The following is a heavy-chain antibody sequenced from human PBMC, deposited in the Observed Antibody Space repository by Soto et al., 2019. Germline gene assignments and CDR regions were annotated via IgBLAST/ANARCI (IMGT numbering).Heavy chain of an antibody. D-gene: IGHD3-3*01. CDR3: ARVYYDFWSGYWNYFDY. V-gene: IGHV3-23*01. CDR2: ISGSGGST. CDR1: GFTFSSYA. J-gene: IGHJ4*02. Sequence: GGSLRLSCAASGFTFSSYAMSWVRQAPGKGLEWVSAISGSGGSTYYADSVKGRFTISRDNSKNTLYLQMNSLRAEDTAVYYCARVYYDFWSGYWNYFDYWGQGTLVTVSS.